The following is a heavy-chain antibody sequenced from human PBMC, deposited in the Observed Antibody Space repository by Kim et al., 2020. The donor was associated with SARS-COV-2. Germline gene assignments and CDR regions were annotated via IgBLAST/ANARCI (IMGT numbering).Heavy chain of an antibody. D-gene: IGHD3-3*01. V-gene: IGHV3-9*01. CDR3: AKESLRFLEWAAFDY. CDR2: ISWNSGSI. Sequence: GGSLRLSCAASGFTFDDYAMHWVRQAPGKGLEWVSGISWNSGSIGYADSVKGRFTISRDNAKNSLYLQMNSLRAEDTALYYCAKESLRFLEWAAFDYWG. J-gene: IGHJ4*01. CDR1: GFTFDDYA.